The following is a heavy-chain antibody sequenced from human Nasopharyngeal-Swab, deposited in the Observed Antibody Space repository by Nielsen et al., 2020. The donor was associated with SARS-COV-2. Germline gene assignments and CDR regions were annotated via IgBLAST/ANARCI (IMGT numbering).Heavy chain of an antibody. J-gene: IGHJ4*02. Sequence: GESLKISCAASGFSFSIYWMHWVRQPPGKGLVWASGISSDESTTTYADSVKGRFTVSRDNTKNTLYLQMNSLRAEDTAVYYCARDSPWQELDYWGQGTLVTVSS. V-gene: IGHV3-74*01. CDR2: ISSDESTT. CDR3: ARDSPWQELDY. D-gene: IGHD1-1*01. CDR1: GFSFSIYW.